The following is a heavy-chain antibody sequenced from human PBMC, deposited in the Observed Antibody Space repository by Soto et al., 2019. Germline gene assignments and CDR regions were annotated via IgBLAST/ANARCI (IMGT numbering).Heavy chain of an antibody. CDR1: GFTFSSYA. D-gene: IGHD6-19*01. J-gene: IGHJ5*02. CDR2: ISYDGSNK. V-gene: IGHV3-30-3*01. CDR3: ARVTHSSGRGWFDP. Sequence: QVQLVESGGGVVQPGRSLRLSCAASGFTFSSYAMHWVRQAPGKGLEWVAVISYDGSNKYYADSVKGRFTISRDNSKNTLYLQMNSLRAEDTAVYYCARVTHSSGRGWFDPWGQGTLVTVSS.